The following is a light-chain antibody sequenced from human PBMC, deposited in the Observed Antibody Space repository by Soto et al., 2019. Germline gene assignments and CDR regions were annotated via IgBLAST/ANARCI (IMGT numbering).Light chain of an antibody. CDR3: QQYGGSQFT. Sequence: EIVLTQSPGTLSLSPGERATLSCRASQSVSVNSLAWYQQKGGQAPRLLIYAASTRATGVPDRFSGTGSGTDFALTISRLENDDSELYYCQQYGGSQFTLGPGTKVDIK. CDR2: AAS. J-gene: IGKJ3*01. V-gene: IGKV3-20*01. CDR1: QSVSVNS.